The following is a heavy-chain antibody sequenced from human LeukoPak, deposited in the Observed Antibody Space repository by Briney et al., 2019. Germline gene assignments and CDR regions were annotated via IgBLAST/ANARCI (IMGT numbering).Heavy chain of an antibody. Sequence: GGSLRLSCAASGFTFSDYYMSWIRQAPGQGLEWVSYISSSGGTIYYADSVKGRFTFSRANAKNSLYLQMTSLRAEDTAVYYCARLFRKPWQPQNWFDPWGQGTLVTVSS. V-gene: IGHV3-11*01. D-gene: IGHD1-14*01. J-gene: IGHJ5*02. CDR1: GFTFSDYY. CDR3: ARLFRKPWQPQNWFDP. CDR2: ISSSGGTI.